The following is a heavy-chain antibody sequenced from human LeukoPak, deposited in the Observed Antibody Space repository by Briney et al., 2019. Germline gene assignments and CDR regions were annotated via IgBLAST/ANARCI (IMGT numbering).Heavy chain of an antibody. J-gene: IGHJ4*02. Sequence: GGSLRLSCAASGFTFSSYSMNWVRQAPGKGLEWVSYISSSGSTIYHADSVKGRFTISRDNAKNSLYLQMNSLRAEDTAVYYCARDGRPVDYWGQGTLVTVSS. CDR2: ISSSGSTI. CDR3: ARDGRPVDY. CDR1: GFTFSSYS. D-gene: IGHD1-26*01. V-gene: IGHV3-48*04.